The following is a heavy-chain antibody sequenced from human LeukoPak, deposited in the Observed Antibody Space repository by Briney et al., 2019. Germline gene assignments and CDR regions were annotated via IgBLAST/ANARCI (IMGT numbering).Heavy chain of an antibody. CDR1: GFTFSSSS. Sequence: GGSLRLSCAASGFTFSSSSMHWVRQAPGKGLEWVAVIWYDGSNKYYTESVKGRFAISRDNSKNTLYLQMNSLRVEDTAVYYCARDQRYYDSSGYYSYFDYWGQGTLVTVSS. D-gene: IGHD3-22*01. CDR3: ARDQRYYDSSGYYSYFDY. J-gene: IGHJ4*02. V-gene: IGHV3-33*01. CDR2: IWYDGSNK.